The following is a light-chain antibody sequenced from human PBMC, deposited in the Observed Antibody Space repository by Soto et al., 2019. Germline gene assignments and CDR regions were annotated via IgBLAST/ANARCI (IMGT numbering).Light chain of an antibody. CDR2: GNT. CDR1: SSNIGAGYD. J-gene: IGLJ2*01. V-gene: IGLV1-40*01. CDR3: QSWDTSLSGSV. Sequence: QLVLTQPPSVSGAPGQRVTISCTGSSSNIGAGYDVNWYQQLPGTAPKLLIYGNTNRPSGVPDRFSGSKSGTSGSLAISGLQTEDEAEYYCQSWDTSLSGSVFGGGTKLTLL.